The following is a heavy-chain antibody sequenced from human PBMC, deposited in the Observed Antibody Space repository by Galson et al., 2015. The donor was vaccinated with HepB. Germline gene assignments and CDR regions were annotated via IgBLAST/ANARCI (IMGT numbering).Heavy chain of an antibody. J-gene: IGHJ4*02. CDR3: AREAVSSGWPGYFDY. D-gene: IGHD6-19*01. V-gene: IGHV1-2*02. CDR1: GYTFTGYY. Sequence: SVKVSCKASGYTFTGYYMHWVRQAPGQGLEWMGWINPNSGGTNYAQKFQGRVTMTRGTSISTAYMELSRLRSDDTAVYYCAREAVSSGWPGYFDYWGQGTLVTVSS. CDR2: INPNSGGT.